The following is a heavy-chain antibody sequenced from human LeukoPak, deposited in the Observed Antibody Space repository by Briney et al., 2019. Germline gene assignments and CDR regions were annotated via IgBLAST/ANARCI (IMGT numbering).Heavy chain of an antibody. CDR3: ARDMGCSSTSCYTGAEVTAAIPYGMDV. V-gene: IGHV4-59*01. Sequence: SETLSLTCTVSGGSISSYYWSWIRQPPGKGLEWIGYIYYSGSTNYNPSLKSRVTISVDTSKNQFSLKLSSVTAADTAVYYCARDMGCSSTSCYTGAEVTAAIPYGMDVWGQGTTVTVSS. D-gene: IGHD2-2*02. CDR2: IYYSGST. J-gene: IGHJ6*02. CDR1: GGSISSYY.